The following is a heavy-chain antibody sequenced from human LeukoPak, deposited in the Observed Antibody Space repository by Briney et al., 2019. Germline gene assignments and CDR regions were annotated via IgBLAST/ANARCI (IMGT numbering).Heavy chain of an antibody. CDR3: ARVGADYDFWSGYYYFDY. CDR1: GFTVSSNH. Sequence: GGSLRLSCAASGFTVSSNHMSWVRQAPGKGLEWVSVIYSGGSTYYADSVKGRFTISRDNSKNTLYLQMNSLRAEDTAVYYCARVGADYDFWSGYYYFDYWGQGTLVTVSS. D-gene: IGHD3-3*01. J-gene: IGHJ4*02. V-gene: IGHV3-53*01. CDR2: IYSGGST.